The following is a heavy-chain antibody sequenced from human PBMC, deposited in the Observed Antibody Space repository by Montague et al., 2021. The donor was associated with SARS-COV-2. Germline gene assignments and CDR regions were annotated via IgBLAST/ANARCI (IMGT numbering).Heavy chain of an antibody. Sequence: SLRLSCAASGFTFSGYSMNWVRQAPGKGLEWVSSISSSSSYIYYADSVKGRFTISRDNAKNSLYLQMNSLRAEDTAVYYCARDSGEYSRTACYRPYYYGLDVWGQGTTVTVSS. J-gene: IGHJ6*02. V-gene: IGHV3-21*01. CDR2: ISSSSSYI. D-gene: IGHD3-16*02. CDR3: ARDSGEYSRTACYRPYYYGLDV. CDR1: GFTFSGYS.